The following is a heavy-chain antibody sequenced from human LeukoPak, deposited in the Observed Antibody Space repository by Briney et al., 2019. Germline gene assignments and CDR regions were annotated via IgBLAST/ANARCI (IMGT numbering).Heavy chain of an antibody. Sequence: SETLSLTCAVYGGSFSAYYWSWIRQPPGKGLEWIGEISHSGITNHNPSLKSQVTISADTSKNQFSLKLSSVTAADTAVYYCARRGVYYDSSGYHYYFDYWGQGTLVSVSS. V-gene: IGHV4-34*01. CDR2: ISHSGIT. CDR1: GGSFSAYY. CDR3: ARRGVYYDSSGYHYYFDY. J-gene: IGHJ4*02. D-gene: IGHD3-22*01.